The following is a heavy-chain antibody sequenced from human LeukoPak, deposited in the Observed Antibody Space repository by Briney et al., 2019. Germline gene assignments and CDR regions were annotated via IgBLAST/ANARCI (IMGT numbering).Heavy chain of an antibody. CDR2: IYYSGST. CDR3: ARLGIVAAGTNDY. V-gene: IGHV4-31*03. J-gene: IGHJ4*02. Sequence: SETLSLTCTVSGGSISSGGYYWSWIRQHPGKGLEWIGYIYYSGSTYYNPSLKSRVTISVDTSKNQFSLKLSSVTAADTAVYYCARLGIVAAGTNDYWGQGTLVTVSS. CDR1: GGSISSGGYY. D-gene: IGHD6-13*01.